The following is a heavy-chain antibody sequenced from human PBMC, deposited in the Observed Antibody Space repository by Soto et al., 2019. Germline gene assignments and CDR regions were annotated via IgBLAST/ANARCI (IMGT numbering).Heavy chain of an antibody. Sequence: GESLKISCKGSGYRFTSSWIGWVRQMPGKGLEWMGIIYPGDSDTRYSPSFQGQVTISADKSISTAYLQWSSLKASDTAMYYCATLAARYSNSLDYWGQGTLVTAPQ. V-gene: IGHV5-51*01. CDR1: GYRFTSSW. J-gene: IGHJ4*02. D-gene: IGHD6-6*01. CDR2: IYPGDSDT. CDR3: ATLAARYSNSLDY.